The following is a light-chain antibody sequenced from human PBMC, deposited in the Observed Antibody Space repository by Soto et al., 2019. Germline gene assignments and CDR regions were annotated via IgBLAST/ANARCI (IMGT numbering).Light chain of an antibody. Sequence: QSALTQPASVSGSPGQSISISCTGTRSDVGGYEHVSWYQQHPGKVPRLIIFDVSSRPSGVSHRFSGSKSGDTASLTISGLQAEDEADYYCSSYTSVNLYVFGTGTKVTVL. CDR2: DVS. V-gene: IGLV2-14*03. J-gene: IGLJ1*01. CDR3: SSYTSVNLYV. CDR1: RSDVGGYEH.